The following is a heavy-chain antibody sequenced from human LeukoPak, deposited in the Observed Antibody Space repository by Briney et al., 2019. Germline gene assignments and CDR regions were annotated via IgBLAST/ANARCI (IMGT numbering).Heavy chain of an antibody. Sequence: SLTPSCTASGFIFRDHAMSWFRQAPGEGLEWVGLIRTKTYSQTTEYAASVKGRFTISRDDSTSIAFLQMDRLKTEDTAVYYCSRNSGTLTGWPFDIWGQGTMVTVSS. D-gene: IGHD5-12*01. CDR1: GFIFRDHA. CDR2: IRTKTYSQTT. V-gene: IGHV3-49*03. CDR3: SRNSGTLTGWPFDI. J-gene: IGHJ3*02.